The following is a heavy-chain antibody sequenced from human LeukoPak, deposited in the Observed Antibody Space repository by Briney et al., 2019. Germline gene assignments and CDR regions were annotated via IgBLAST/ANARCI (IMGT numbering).Heavy chain of an antibody. J-gene: IGHJ4*02. Sequence: SSETLSLTCTVSGGSISSYYWSWIRQPPGKGLEWIGYIYYSGSTNYNPSLKSRVTISVDTSKNQFSLKLSSVTAADTAVYYCARPTTMVRGVISYYFDYWGQGTLVTVSS. D-gene: IGHD3-10*01. CDR2: IYYSGST. V-gene: IGHV4-59*01. CDR3: ARPTTMVRGVISYYFDY. CDR1: GGSISSYY.